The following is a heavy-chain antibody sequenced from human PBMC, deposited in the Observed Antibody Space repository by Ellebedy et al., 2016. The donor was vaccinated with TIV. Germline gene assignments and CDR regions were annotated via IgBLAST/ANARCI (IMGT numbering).Heavy chain of an antibody. Sequence: GGSLRLSCAGSGFTFSSYWMSWVRRAPGKGLEWVANINKDGSEKYYVDSVKGRFTISRDNAKKSLYLQMNSLRAEDTAVYYCVRYVAAFDIWGQGTMVTVSS. CDR1: GFTFSSYW. V-gene: IGHV3-7*03. CDR3: VRYVAAFDI. J-gene: IGHJ3*02. CDR2: INKDGSEK. D-gene: IGHD3-16*01.